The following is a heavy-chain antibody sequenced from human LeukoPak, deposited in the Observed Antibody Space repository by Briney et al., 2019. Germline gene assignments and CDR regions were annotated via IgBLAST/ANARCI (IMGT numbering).Heavy chain of an antibody. Sequence: PSETLSLTCTVSGGSISSYYWSWIRQPAGKGLEWIGRIYTSGSTNYNPSLKSRVTISVDTSKNQFSLKLSSVTAANTAVYYCASLRERSYYARGFDYWGQGTLVTVSS. CDR1: GGSISSYY. CDR2: IYTSGST. CDR3: ASLRERSYYARGFDY. J-gene: IGHJ4*02. V-gene: IGHV4-4*07. D-gene: IGHD1-26*01.